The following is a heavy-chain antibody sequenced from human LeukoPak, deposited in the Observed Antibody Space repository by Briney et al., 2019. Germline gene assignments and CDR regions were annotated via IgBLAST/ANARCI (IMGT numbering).Heavy chain of an antibody. V-gene: IGHV3-48*03. Sequence: GGSLRLSCAASGFTFSSYEMNWVRQAPGKGLEWVSYIDSSGSNIHYADSVKGRFTISRDNAKNSLYLQMNSLRAEDTAVYYCARRFGVVDYYYYMDVWGKGTTVTVSS. CDR3: ARRFGVVDYYYYMDV. CDR2: IDSSGSNI. J-gene: IGHJ6*03. CDR1: GFTFSSYE. D-gene: IGHD3-3*01.